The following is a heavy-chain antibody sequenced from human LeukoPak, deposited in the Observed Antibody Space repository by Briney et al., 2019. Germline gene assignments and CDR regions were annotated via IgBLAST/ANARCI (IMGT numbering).Heavy chain of an antibody. CDR2: IYSGGST. CDR1: GFTVSSNY. D-gene: IGHD3/OR15-3a*01. V-gene: IGHV3-53*01. CDR3: ARWTGGHIDY. Sequence: GGSLGLSCAASGFTVSSNYMSWVRQAPGKGLEWVSVIYSGGSTYYADSVKGRFTISRVNSKNTLYLQMNSLRAEDTAVYYCARWTGGHIDYWGQGTLVTVSS. J-gene: IGHJ4*02.